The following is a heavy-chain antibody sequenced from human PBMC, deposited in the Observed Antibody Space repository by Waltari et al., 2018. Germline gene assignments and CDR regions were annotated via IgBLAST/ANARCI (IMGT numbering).Heavy chain of an antibody. CDR3: ARDSGYSYGLQLGGYYYYGMDV. CDR1: GGSISSYY. D-gene: IGHD5-18*01. Sequence: QVQLQESGPGLVKPSETLSLTCTVSGGSISSYYWSWIRQPPGKGREWIGYIYYSGSTNYNPSLKSRVTISVDTSKNQFSLKLSSVTAADTAVYYCARDSGYSYGLQLGGYYYYGMDVWGQGTTVTVSS. V-gene: IGHV4-59*01. CDR2: IYYSGST. J-gene: IGHJ6*02.